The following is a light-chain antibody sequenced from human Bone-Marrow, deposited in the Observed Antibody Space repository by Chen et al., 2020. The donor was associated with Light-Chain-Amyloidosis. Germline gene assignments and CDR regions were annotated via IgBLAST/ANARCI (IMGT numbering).Light chain of an antibody. CDR3: CSYAGSSTWV. CDR2: EGS. V-gene: IGLV2-23*01. Sequence: QSALTQPASVSGPPGQSITISCTGTSSDVGSYKLVSWYQQHPGKAPKLMIYEGSKRPSGVSNRFSGSKSGNTASLTISGLQAEDEADYYCCSYAGSSTWVFGGGTKLTVL. J-gene: IGLJ3*02. CDR1: SSDVGSYKL.